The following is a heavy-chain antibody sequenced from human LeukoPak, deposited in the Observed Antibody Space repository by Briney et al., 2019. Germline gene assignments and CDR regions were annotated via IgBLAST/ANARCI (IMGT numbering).Heavy chain of an antibody. D-gene: IGHD6-19*01. Sequence: GGSLRLSCAASGFTFIDYDMHWVRQARGKGVEGVSAIGIRGDTHYSGSGKGRVNIARENAESFLYLHMISLRAEDTAVYYCARGGIQVSGIDEFDYWGQGTLVTVSS. J-gene: IGHJ4*02. V-gene: IGHV3-13*01. CDR3: ARGGIQVSGIDEFDY. CDR1: GFTFIDYD. CDR2: IGIRGDT.